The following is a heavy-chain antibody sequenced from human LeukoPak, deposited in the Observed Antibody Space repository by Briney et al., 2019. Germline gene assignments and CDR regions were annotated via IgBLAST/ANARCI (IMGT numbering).Heavy chain of an antibody. Sequence: GGSLRLSCAASGFTFSSYSMNWVRQAPGKGLECVSYISSSSSTIYYADSVKGRFTISRDNAKNSLYLQMNSLRAEDTAVYYCARGDGYYFDYWGQGTLVTVSS. CDR1: GFTFSSYS. D-gene: IGHD2-2*03. J-gene: IGHJ4*02. CDR2: ISSSSSTI. V-gene: IGHV3-48*01. CDR3: ARGDGYYFDY.